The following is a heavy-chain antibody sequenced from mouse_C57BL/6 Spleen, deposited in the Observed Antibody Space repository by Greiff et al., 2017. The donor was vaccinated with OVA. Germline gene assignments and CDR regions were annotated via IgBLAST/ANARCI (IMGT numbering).Heavy chain of an antibody. CDR2: IYPGDGDT. V-gene: IGHV1-82*01. Sequence: QVQLKESGPELVKPGASVKISCKASGYAFSSSWMNWVKQRPGKGLEWIGRIYPGDGDTNYNGKFKGKATLTADKSSSTAYMQLSSLTSEDSAVYFCAHYYGSRYYFDYWGQGTTLTVSS. CDR1: GYAFSSSW. CDR3: AHYYGSRYYFDY. D-gene: IGHD1-1*01. J-gene: IGHJ2*01.